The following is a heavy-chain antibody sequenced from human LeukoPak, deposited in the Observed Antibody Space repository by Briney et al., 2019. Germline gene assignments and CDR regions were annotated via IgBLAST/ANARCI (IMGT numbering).Heavy chain of an antibody. CDR1: GYTFTSYD. V-gene: IGHV1-8*01. Sequence: ASVKVSCKASGYTFTSYDINWVRQATGQGLEWMGWMNPNSGNTGYAQKFQGRVTMTRNTSMSTAYMELSSLRSEDTAVYYCARGSACSSTSCYLDDWFDPWGQGTLVTVSS. J-gene: IGHJ5*02. CDR3: ARGSACSSTSCYLDDWFDP. CDR2: MNPNSGNT. D-gene: IGHD2-2*01.